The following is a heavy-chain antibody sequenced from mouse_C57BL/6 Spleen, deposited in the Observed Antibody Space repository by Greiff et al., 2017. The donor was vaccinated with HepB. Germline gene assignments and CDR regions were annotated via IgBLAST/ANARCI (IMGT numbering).Heavy chain of an antibody. D-gene: IGHD2-4*01. J-gene: IGHJ3*01. CDR1: GYAFSSYW. V-gene: IGHV1-80*01. CDR2: IYPGDGDT. CDR3: ASYDYDGVWFAY. Sequence: VQLQQSGAELVKPGASVKISCKASGYAFSSYWMNWVKQRPGKGLEWIGQIYPGDGDTNYKGKFKGKATLTADKSSSTAYMQLSSLTSEDSAVYFCASYDYDGVWFAYWGQGTLVTVSA.